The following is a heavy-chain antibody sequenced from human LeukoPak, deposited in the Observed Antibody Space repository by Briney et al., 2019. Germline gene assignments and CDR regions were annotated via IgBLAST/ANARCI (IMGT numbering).Heavy chain of an antibody. D-gene: IGHD5-12*01. V-gene: IGHV1-69*05. CDR1: GGTFSSYA. CDR2: TIPIFGTA. J-gene: IGHJ4*02. Sequence: GSSVKVSCKASGGTFSSYAISWVRQAPGQGLEWMGGTIPIFGTANYAQKFQGRVTITTDESTSTAYMELSSLRSEDTAVYYCARALSGYDLVFDYWGQGTLVTVSS. CDR3: ARALSGYDLVFDY.